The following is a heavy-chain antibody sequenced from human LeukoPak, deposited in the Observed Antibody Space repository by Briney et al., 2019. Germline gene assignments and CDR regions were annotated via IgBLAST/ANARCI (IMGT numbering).Heavy chain of an antibody. J-gene: IGHJ4*02. V-gene: IGHV3-21*01. D-gene: IGHD5-12*01. CDR1: GFSFSTFD. CDR2: ISSRSTYL. Sequence: GGSLRLSCAGSGFSFSTFDMSWVRQAPGRGLEWVSSISSRSTYLNYAESLKGRFTISRDNAKNSLYLQMNSLRAEDTGVYYCARDLSPAEIVATVLDSWGQGTLVTVSS. CDR3: ARDLSPAEIVATVLDS.